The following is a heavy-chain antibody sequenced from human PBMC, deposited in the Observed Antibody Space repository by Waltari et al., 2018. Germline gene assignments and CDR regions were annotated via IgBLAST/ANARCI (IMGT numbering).Heavy chain of an antibody. V-gene: IGHV4-4*07. CDR3: ARVLLWPGGEYYFDY. CDR1: GGSISSYY. J-gene: IGHJ4*02. Sequence: QVQLQESGPGLVKPSETLSLTCPVSGGSISSYYWSWIRQPAGKGLEWIGRIYTSGSTNYNPSLKSRVTMSVDTSKNQFSLKLSSVTAADTAVYYCARVLLWPGGEYYFDYWGQGTLVTVSS. D-gene: IGHD3-10*02. CDR2: IYTSGST.